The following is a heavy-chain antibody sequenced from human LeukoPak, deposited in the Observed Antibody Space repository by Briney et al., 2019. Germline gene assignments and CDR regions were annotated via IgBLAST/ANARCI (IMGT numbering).Heavy chain of an antibody. CDR3: ASSRRDGSSWRAYYNCFDP. D-gene: IGHD6-13*01. CDR1: GGSFSGYY. Sequence: PSETLSLTCAVYGGSFSGYYWSWIRQPPGKGLEWIGEINHSGSTNYNPSLNSRVTISVDTSKNQFSLKLSSVTAADTAVYYCASSRRDGSSWRAYYNCFDPWGQGTLVTVSS. V-gene: IGHV4-34*01. CDR2: INHSGST. J-gene: IGHJ5*02.